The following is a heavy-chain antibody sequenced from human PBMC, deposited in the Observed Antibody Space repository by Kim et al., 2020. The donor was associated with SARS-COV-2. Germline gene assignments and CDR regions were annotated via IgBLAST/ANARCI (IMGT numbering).Heavy chain of an antibody. CDR2: ISVYNGDI. CDR3: ARDASKYCSRTSCYSGYYYYGMDV. D-gene: IGHD2-2*02. J-gene: IGHJ6*02. Sequence: ASVKVSCKASGYTFTDYGISWVRQAPGQGLEWMGWISVYNGDIKYAQKFQGRVTVTTETSTSTAYMEVRSLRSDDTAVYSCARDASKYCSRTSCYSGYYYYGMDVWGQGTTVTVSS. V-gene: IGHV1-18*04. CDR1: GYTFTDYG.